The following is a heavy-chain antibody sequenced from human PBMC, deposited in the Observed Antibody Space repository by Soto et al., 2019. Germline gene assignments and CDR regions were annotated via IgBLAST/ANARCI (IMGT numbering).Heavy chain of an antibody. CDR1: GCCFNNYD. CDR2: IGAADDP. CDR3: ARAYTGQLPRRGDYYYALDV. V-gene: IGHV3-13*05. D-gene: IGHD2-2*01. Sequence: EGSLRRSCVDPGCCFNNYDMHWVRQVRGKGLEWVSAIGAADDPYYSVSVKGRFIVSRDNAQKSLYLQMNNLRAADTAVYFCARAYTGQLPRRGDYYYALDVWGRGTTVTVSS. J-gene: IGHJ6*02.